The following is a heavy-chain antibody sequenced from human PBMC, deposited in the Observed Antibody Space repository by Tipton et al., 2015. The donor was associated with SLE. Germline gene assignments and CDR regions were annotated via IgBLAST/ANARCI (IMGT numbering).Heavy chain of an antibody. V-gene: IGHV4-39*01. Sequence: TLSLTCTVSGDSIYSSSFYWGWVRQPPGKGLEWVGSFYYTGRSYFNPSLKSRVTISADTSKNQFFLKVNSMTAADTAIYYCARHPPGPPPAGWFDPWGQGTLVTVSS. J-gene: IGHJ5*02. CDR2: FYYTGRS. CDR1: GDSIYSSSFY. CDR3: ARHPPGPPPAGWFDP.